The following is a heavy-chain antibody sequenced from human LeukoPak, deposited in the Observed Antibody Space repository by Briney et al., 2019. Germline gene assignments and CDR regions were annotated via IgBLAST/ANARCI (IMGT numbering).Heavy chain of an antibody. Sequence: GGSLRLSCAASGFTFSSYSMNWVRQAPGKGLEWVSSISSSSSYIYYADSVKGRFTISRDNAKNSLYLQMNSLRAEDTAVYYCARETSGENARFDYWGQGTLVTVSS. CDR3: ARETSGENARFDY. D-gene: IGHD2-15*01. CDR1: GFTFSSYS. V-gene: IGHV3-21*01. CDR2: ISSSSSYI. J-gene: IGHJ4*02.